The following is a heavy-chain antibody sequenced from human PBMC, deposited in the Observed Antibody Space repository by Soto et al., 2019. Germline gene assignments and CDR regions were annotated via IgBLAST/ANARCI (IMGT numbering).Heavy chain of an antibody. Sequence: EVQLVESGGGLVQPGGSLRLSCAASGFTVSTNYMTWVRQAPGKGLEWVSLIYDGGTTYYVDSVKGRFTISRDNSKNTLNLQMNSLRVDDTAVYYCARVHLWNGWHCGMDVWGQGTTVTVAS. V-gene: IGHV3-66*01. D-gene: IGHD3-3*01. CDR1: GFTVSTNY. J-gene: IGHJ6*02. CDR3: ARVHLWNGWHCGMDV. CDR2: IYDGGTT.